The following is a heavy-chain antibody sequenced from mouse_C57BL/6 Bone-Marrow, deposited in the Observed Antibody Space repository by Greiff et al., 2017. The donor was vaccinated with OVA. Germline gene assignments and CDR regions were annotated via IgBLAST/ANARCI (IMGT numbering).Heavy chain of an antibody. D-gene: IGHD1-1*01. Sequence: QVQLKQPGAELVRPGTSVKLSCKASGYTFTSYWMHWVKQRPGQGLEWIGVIDPSDSYTNYNQKFKGKATLTVDTSSSTAYMQLSSLTSEDSAVYYCASNYYGSSSWYFDVWGTGTTVTVSS. CDR3: ASNYYGSSSWYFDV. J-gene: IGHJ1*03. CDR1: GYTFTSYW. CDR2: IDPSDSYT. V-gene: IGHV1-59*01.